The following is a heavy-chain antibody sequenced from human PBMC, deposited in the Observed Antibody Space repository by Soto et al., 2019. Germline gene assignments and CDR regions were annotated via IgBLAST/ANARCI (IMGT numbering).Heavy chain of an antibody. V-gene: IGHV3-23*01. CDR3: ARYSAPCFDFYYNMDG. CDR1: GFTFSDYA. D-gene: IGHD2-15*01. Sequence: EVQLLESGGGLIQPGGSLRLSCAASGFTFSDYAMNWVRRAPGKGLEWVSAMSGRGDSTYYAASVKGRFTISRDNTKNTLYLRMNSLRAEDTAVSYCARYSAPCFDFYYNMDGWGIGTTVTVSS. J-gene: IGHJ6*03. CDR2: MSGRGDST.